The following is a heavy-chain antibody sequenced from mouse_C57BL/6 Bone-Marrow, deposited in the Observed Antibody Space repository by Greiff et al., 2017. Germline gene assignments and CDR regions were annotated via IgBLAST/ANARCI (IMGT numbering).Heavy chain of an antibody. CDR1: GYTFTSYW. J-gene: IGHJ4*01. Sequence: VQLQQPGAELVRPGSSVKLSCKASGYTFTSYWMDWVKQRPGQGLEWIGNIYPSDSETHYNQKFKDKATLTVDKSSSTAYMQLSSLTSEDSAVYYCARSRPYYSNPYAMDYWGQGTSVTVSS. V-gene: IGHV1-61*01. CDR3: ARSRPYYSNPYAMDY. D-gene: IGHD2-5*01. CDR2: IYPSDSET.